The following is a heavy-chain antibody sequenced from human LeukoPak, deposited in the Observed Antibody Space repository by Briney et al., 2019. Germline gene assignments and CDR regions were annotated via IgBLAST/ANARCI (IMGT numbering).Heavy chain of an antibody. D-gene: IGHD6-13*01. CDR1: GFMLSSTW. J-gene: IGHJ6*02. Sequence: PGGSLRLSCAASGFMLSSTWMHWVRQAPGKGLEWVSYISSSGGSRTYYADSVKGRFTISRDNAKNSLYLQMNSLRAEDTAVYYCARFRYASTWPYGVDVWGQGTTVTVSS. V-gene: IGHV3-48*03. CDR2: ISSSGGSRT. CDR3: ARFRYASTWPYGVDV.